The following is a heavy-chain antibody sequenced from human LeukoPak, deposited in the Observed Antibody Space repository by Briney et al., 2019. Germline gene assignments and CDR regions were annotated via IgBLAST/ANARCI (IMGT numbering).Heavy chain of an antibody. J-gene: IGHJ6*03. CDR3: ARGPPSYSGYDFSDYFMDV. Sequence: GASVKVSCKASGYTFTSYDINWVRQATGQGLEWMGWMNPNSGNTGYAQKFQGRVTITRNTSISTAYMELSSLRSEDTAVYYCARGPPSYSGYDFSDYFMDVWGKGTTVTISS. CDR1: GYTFTSYD. CDR2: MNPNSGNT. V-gene: IGHV1-8*03. D-gene: IGHD5-12*01.